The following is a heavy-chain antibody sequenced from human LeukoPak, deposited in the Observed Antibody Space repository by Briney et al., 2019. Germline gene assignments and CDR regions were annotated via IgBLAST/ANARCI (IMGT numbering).Heavy chain of an antibody. V-gene: IGHV3-74*01. D-gene: IGHD3-10*02. J-gene: IGHJ3*02. CDR2: INSDGSST. Sequence: PGGSLRLSCAASGFTFSSYWKHWVRPAPGKGLVWVSRINSDGSSTSYADSVKGRFTISRDNAKNTLYLQMNSLRAEDTAVYYCARDPLFSYAFDIWGQGTMVTVSS. CDR1: GFTFSSYW. CDR3: ARDPLFSYAFDI.